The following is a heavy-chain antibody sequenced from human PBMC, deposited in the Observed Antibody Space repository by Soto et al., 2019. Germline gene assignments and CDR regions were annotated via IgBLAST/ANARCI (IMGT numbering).Heavy chain of an antibody. CDR1: GYPVTAYY. CDR2: INPATGAA. D-gene: IGHD3-3*01. V-gene: IGHV1-2*02. CDR3: ARGGGVGVAGSAAFDM. J-gene: IGHJ3*02. Sequence: QLHLVQSGAVVKKPGASVTVSCSASGYPVTAYYMHWVRQAPGRGLEWMGGINPATGAAKYTQTFPGRGTMTRDTSTSNGFMELSGLTSEDPAVFYCARGGGVGVAGSAAFDMWGQGTVVTVSS.